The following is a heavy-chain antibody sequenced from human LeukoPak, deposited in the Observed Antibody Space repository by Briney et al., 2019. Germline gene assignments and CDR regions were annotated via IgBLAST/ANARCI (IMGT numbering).Heavy chain of an antibody. CDR3: AKRGVVIRVILVGFHKEAYYFDS. CDR2: ISSSSSTI. D-gene: IGHD3-22*01. Sequence: PGGSLRLSCAASGFTFSSYRMNWVRQAAGKGLEWGSYISSSSSTIYYADSVKGRFTISRDNAKNSLYLQMNSLRAEDTAVYFCAKRGVVIRVILVGFHKEAYYFDSWGQGALVTVSS. J-gene: IGHJ4*02. V-gene: IGHV3-48*04. CDR1: GFTFSSYR.